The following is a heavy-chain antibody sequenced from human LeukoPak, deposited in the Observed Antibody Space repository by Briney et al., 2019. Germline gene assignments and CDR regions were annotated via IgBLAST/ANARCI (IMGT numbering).Heavy chain of an antibody. D-gene: IGHD3-10*01. V-gene: IGHV3-23*01. CDR3: AKGSF. CDR1: GFTFSTSA. J-gene: IGHJ4*02. Sequence: PGGSLRLSCVVSGFTFSTSAISWVRQAPGKGLEWVSGISESGGSTYYADSMKGRFTSSRDNSKNTLYLQMNNLRAEDTAAYYCAKGSFWGQGTLVTVSS. CDR2: ISESGGST.